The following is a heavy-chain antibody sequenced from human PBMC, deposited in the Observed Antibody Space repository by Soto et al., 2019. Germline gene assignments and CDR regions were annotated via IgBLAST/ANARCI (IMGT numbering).Heavy chain of an antibody. D-gene: IGHD1-26*01. Sequence: QVQLVQSGAEVKKPGSSVKVSCKASGGTFISYTISWVRQAPGQGLEWMGRIIPILGIANYAQKFQGRVTITADKSTSTAYMELSSLRSEDTAVYYCRWGPLAPPANYGGQGTLVTVSS. V-gene: IGHV1-69*02. CDR2: IIPILGIA. CDR1: GGTFISYT. CDR3: RWGPLAPPANY. J-gene: IGHJ4*02.